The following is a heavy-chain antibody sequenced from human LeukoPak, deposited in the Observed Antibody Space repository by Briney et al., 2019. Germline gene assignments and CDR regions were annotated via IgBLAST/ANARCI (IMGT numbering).Heavy chain of an antibody. CDR2: IYYSGST. CDR1: GGSISRYY. V-gene: IGHV4-59*01. Sequence: TSETLSLTCTVSGGSISRYYWSWIRQPPGKGLEWIGYIYYSGSTNYNPSLKSRVTISVDTSKNQFSLKLSSVTAADTAVYYCARDRNDFWSGYADGMDVWGQGTTVTVSS. CDR3: ARDRNDFWSGYADGMDV. J-gene: IGHJ6*02. D-gene: IGHD3-3*01.